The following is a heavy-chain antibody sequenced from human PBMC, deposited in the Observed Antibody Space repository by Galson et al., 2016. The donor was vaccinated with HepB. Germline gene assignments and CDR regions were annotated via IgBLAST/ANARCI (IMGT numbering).Heavy chain of an antibody. V-gene: IGHV3-48*01. Sequence: SLRLSCAASGFTFGSYSMNWVCQAPGKGLEWVSYISSSSSTVYYADSVKGRFTISRDNAKNSLYLQMNSLRAEDTAVYYCARGGASCSGGSCYFWFDPWGQGTPVTVSS. CDR2: ISSSSSTV. D-gene: IGHD2-15*01. CDR3: ARGGASCSGGSCYFWFDP. CDR1: GFTFGSYS. J-gene: IGHJ5*02.